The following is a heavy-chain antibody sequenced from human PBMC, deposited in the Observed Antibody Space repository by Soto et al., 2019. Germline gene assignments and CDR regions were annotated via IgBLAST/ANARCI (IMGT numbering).Heavy chain of an antibody. V-gene: IGHV3-11*01. CDR3: ARDHDYGDYTFDY. Sequence: GGSLRLSCAASGFTFSDYYMSWIRQAPGKGLEWVSYISSSGRTIYYADSVKGRFTISRDNAKNSLYLQMNSLRAEDTAVYYCARDHDYGDYTFDYWGQGTLVTVSS. J-gene: IGHJ4*02. CDR1: GFTFSDYY. D-gene: IGHD4-17*01. CDR2: ISSSGRTI.